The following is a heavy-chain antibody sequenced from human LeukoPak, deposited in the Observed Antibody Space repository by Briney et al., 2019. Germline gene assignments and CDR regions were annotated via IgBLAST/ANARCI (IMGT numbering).Heavy chain of an antibody. Sequence: PGRSLRLSCAASGFTFSNYAMHWVRQAPGKGLEWVAVISYDGTNKYHADSVKGRFTISRDNSKNTMYLQMNSLRAEETAMYYCARAPMSYDSSGFGGAFDIWGQGTMVTVSS. V-gene: IGHV3-30-3*01. CDR3: ARAPMSYDSSGFGGAFDI. J-gene: IGHJ3*02. CDR1: GFTFSNYA. D-gene: IGHD3-22*01. CDR2: ISYDGTNK.